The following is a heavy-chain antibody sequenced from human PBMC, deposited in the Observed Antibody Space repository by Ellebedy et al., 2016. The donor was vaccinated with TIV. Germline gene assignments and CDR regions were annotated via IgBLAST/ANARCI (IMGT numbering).Heavy chain of an antibody. CDR2: MYDSESASPEPNNRSD. CDR3: ARASLEVQSGPSRFDP. Sequence: SETLSLTCTVSGVSISSGGYYWTWIRQHPGKGLEWIGYMYDSESASPEPNNRSDYYNPSLKSRVTILIDTSNNQFSLKLRSFTAADTAVYYCARASLEVQSGPSRFDPWGQGTLVTVSS. CDR1: GVSISSGGYY. D-gene: IGHD3-10*01. J-gene: IGHJ5*02. V-gene: IGHV4-31*03.